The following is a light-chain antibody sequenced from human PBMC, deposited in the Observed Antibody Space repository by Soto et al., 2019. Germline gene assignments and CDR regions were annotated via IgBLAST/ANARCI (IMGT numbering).Light chain of an antibody. V-gene: IGLV2-14*01. CDR3: LSYSSSTSPYV. CDR2: DVT. Sequence: QSALTQPASVSRSPGQSITISCTGTSSDVGGYNFVSWYQQHPGKAPKLMIYDVTHRPSGVSNRFSGSKSGNTASLTISGLQAEDEADYYCLSYSSSTSPYVLGTATKVTVL. CDR1: SSDVGGYNF. J-gene: IGLJ1*01.